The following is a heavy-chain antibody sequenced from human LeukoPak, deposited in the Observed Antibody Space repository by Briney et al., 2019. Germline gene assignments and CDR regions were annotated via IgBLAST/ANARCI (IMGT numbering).Heavy chain of an antibody. J-gene: IGHJ4*02. CDR2: INPSGGST. CDR3: ARDVRIAAAGMRSYFDY. Sequence: ASVKVSFKASGYTFTSYYMHWVRQAPGQGLEWMGIINPSGGSTSYAQKFQGRVTMTRDTSTSTVYMELSSLRSEDTAVYYCARDVRIAAAGMRSYFDYWGQGTLVTVSS. D-gene: IGHD6-13*01. CDR1: GYTFTSYY. V-gene: IGHV1-46*01.